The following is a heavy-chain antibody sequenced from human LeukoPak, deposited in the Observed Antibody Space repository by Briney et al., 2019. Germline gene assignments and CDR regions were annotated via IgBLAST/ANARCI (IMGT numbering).Heavy chain of an antibody. D-gene: IGHD3-22*01. CDR1: GGSIRNYY. CDR2: VSNSGNT. Sequence: SETLSLTCCVSGGSIRNYYWTWIRQPPGKGLEWIGHVSNSGNTKYNPSLKSRVTISIDTSKKHFSLNLSSVSAADTAVYYCASRAFYDSSGLDFWGQGILVTVSS. J-gene: IGHJ4*02. CDR3: ASRAFYDSSGLDF. V-gene: IGHV4-59*08.